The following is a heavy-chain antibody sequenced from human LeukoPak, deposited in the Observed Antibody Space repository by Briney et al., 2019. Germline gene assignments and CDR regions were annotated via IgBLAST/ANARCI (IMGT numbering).Heavy chain of an antibody. CDR3: AREDPQTTVPEGLEV. V-gene: IGHV4-59*01. D-gene: IGHD4-17*01. J-gene: IGHJ6*02. Sequence: PSETLSLTCAVSGGSIGSYYWSWLRQPPGRGLEWIGYIYYSGTTNYNPSLKSRVTISVDTSKNQFSLKLTSVTAAETAIYYCAREDPQTTVPEGLEVWGQGTTVTVSS. CDR2: IYYSGTT. CDR1: GGSIGSYY.